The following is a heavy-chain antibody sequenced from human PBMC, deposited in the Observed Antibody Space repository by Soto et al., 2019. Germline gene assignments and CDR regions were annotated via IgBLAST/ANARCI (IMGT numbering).Heavy chain of an antibody. Sequence: PGGSLRLSCAAAGFTFSSYWRSWVRQAPGKGLEWVANIKQDGSEKYYVDSVKGRFTISRDNAKNSLYLQMNSLRAEDTAVYYCARETVDYDFWRRLFDYWGQGTLVPVSP. D-gene: IGHD3-3*01. CDR3: ARETVDYDFWRRLFDY. J-gene: IGHJ4*02. CDR1: GFTFSSYW. V-gene: IGHV3-7*01. CDR2: IKQDGSEK.